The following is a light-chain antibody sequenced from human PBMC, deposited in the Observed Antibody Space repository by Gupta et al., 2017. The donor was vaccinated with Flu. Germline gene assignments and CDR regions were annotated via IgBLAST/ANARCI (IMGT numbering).Light chain of an antibody. Sequence: QRVTISCTGSTSNIGAGYDVPWYQPLPGTAPKLLIYGNTNRPSGVPDRFSGSKSGTSPSLTITGLQAEDEADYYCQSYDRSLSHLVFGGGTKLTVL. CDR2: GNT. J-gene: IGLJ3*02. CDR3: QSYDRSLSHLV. V-gene: IGLV1-40*01. CDR1: TSNIGAGYD.